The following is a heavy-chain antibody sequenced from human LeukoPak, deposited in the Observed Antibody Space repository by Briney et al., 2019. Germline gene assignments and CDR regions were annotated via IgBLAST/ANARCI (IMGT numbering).Heavy chain of an antibody. V-gene: IGHV4-39*01. CDR1: GGSISSSSYY. CDR3: ATPTGVRLLDAFDI. D-gene: IGHD4/OR15-4a*01. J-gene: IGHJ3*02. Sequence: PSETLSLTCTVSGGSISSSSYYWGWIRQPPGKGLEWIGSIYYRGSTYYNPSLKSRVTISVDTSKNQFSLKLSSVTAADTAVYYCATPTGVRLLDAFDIWGQGTMVTVSS. CDR2: IYYRGST.